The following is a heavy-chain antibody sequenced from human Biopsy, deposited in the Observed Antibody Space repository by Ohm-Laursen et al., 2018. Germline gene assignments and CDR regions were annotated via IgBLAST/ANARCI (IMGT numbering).Heavy chain of an antibody. Sequence: SDTLSLTCTVSGDSTSSSNFYWAWIRQPPGKGLEWIGSMHNSGSTYYNPSLKSRVTISIDASKNQFSLKLTSVTAADTTVYYCVKPPLRLGPKKNWFDTWGQGTLVTVSS. CDR1: GDSTSSSNFY. CDR3: VKPPLRLGPKKNWFDT. J-gene: IGHJ5*02. CDR2: MHNSGST. V-gene: IGHV4-39*01. D-gene: IGHD3-16*01.